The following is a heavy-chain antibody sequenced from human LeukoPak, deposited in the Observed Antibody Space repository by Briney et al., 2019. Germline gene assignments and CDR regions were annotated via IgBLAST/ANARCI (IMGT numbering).Heavy chain of an antibody. CDR3: ARTDSGSYRQPFDY. J-gene: IGHJ4*02. D-gene: IGHD1-26*01. Sequence: SETLSLTCTVSGGSISGYYWGWIRQPPGKGLEWIGSIYHSGSTYYNPSLKSRVTISVDTSKNQFSLKLSSVTAAHTAVYYCARTDSGSYRQPFDYWGQGTLVTVSS. CDR2: IYHSGST. CDR1: GGSISGYY. V-gene: IGHV4-38-2*02.